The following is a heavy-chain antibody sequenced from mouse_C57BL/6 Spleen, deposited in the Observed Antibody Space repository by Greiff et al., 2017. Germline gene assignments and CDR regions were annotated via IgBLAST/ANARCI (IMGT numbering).Heavy chain of an antibody. CDR2: INPSSGYT. J-gene: IGHJ4*01. CDR3: ARYYGSSYGEDDIDY. V-gene: IGHV1-4*01. D-gene: IGHD1-1*01. Sequence: QVQLQQSGAELARPGASVKMSCKASGYTFTSYTMNWVKQRPGQGLEWIGYINPSSGYTKYNQKFKDKATLTADKSSSTAYMQLSSLTSEDSAVVYCARYYGSSYGEDDIDYWGQGTAVTVSS. CDR1: GYTFTSYT.